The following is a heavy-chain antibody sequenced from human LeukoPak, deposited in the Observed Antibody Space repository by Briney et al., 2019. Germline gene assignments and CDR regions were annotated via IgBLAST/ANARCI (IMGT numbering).Heavy chain of an antibody. CDR3: ARAITLVRGVTPNWFDP. Sequence: PGGSLRLSCAASGFTFSDYYMSWIRQAPGKGLEWVSYISSSGSTIYYADSVKGRFTISSDNAKNSLYLQMYSLKAEDTAVYYWARAITLVRGVTPNWFDPWGQGTLVTVSS. CDR1: GFTFSDYY. CDR2: ISSSGSTI. J-gene: IGHJ5*02. D-gene: IGHD3-10*01. V-gene: IGHV3-11*01.